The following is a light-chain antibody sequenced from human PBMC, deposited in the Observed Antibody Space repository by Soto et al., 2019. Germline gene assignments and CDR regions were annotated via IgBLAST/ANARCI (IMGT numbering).Light chain of an antibody. J-gene: IGKJ1*01. Sequence: IWMTQSPSSFSASTGDRVTITCRASQGISSYLAWYQQKPGKAPKLLIYAASTLQSGVPSRFSGSGSGTDFTLTISCLQSEDFATYYCQQYYSYPQTFGQGTKVDIK. V-gene: IGKV1-8*01. CDR3: QQYYSYPQT. CDR2: AAS. CDR1: QGISSY.